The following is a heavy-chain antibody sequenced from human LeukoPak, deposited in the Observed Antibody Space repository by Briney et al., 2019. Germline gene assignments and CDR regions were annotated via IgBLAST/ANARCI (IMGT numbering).Heavy chain of an antibody. CDR2: IYYSGST. V-gene: IGHV4-39*01. CDR3: ARRGPGLLWFGELLQYFDY. J-gene: IGHJ4*02. Sequence: SETLSLTCTVSGGSISSSSYYWGWLRQPPGTGLEWIGSIYYSGSTYYNPSLKSRVTISVDTSKNQFSLKLSSVTAADTAVYYCARRGPGLLWFGELLQYFDYWGQGTLVTVSS. D-gene: IGHD3-10*01. CDR1: GGSISSSSYY.